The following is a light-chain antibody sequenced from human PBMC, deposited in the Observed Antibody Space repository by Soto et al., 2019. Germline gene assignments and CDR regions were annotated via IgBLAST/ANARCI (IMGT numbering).Light chain of an antibody. CDR3: KQYGGSPIT. V-gene: IGKV3-20*01. J-gene: IGKJ5*01. CDR1: QSVSSSY. CDR2: GAS. Sequence: EIVLTQSPGTLSLSPGERATLSCRASQSVSSSYLAWYQQKPGQAPRLLIYGASSRATGIPDRFSGSGSGTDFTLTISRLEPDDSAVYFCKQYGGSPITFGQGTRLEIK.